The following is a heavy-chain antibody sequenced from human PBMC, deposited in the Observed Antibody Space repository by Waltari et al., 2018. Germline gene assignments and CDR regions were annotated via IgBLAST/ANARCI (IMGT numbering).Heavy chain of an antibody. D-gene: IGHD3-22*01. CDR2: IIPIIGIA. V-gene: IGHV1-69*02. CDR3: ASGYYDSSGYTDY. Sequence: QVQLVQSGAEVKKPGSSVTVSCKASAVNFSSSTLSWIRQVTGHGLEWMGSIIPIIGIANYAQKFQGRVTITAYKSTSTSYMELSSLRSEDTAVYYCASGYYDSSGYTDYWGQGTLVTVSS. J-gene: IGHJ4*02. CDR1: AVNFSSST.